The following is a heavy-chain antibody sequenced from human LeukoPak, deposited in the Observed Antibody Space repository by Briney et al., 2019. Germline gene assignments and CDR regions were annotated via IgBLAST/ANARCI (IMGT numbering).Heavy chain of an antibody. J-gene: IGHJ4*02. Sequence: EASVTVSCKVSGYTLTELSMHWVRQAPGKGLEWMGGFDPEDGETIYAQKFQGRVTMTEDTSTDTAYMELSSLRSEDTAVYYCATDPSYGDYPFDYWGQGTLVTVPS. CDR1: GYTLTELS. CDR2: FDPEDGET. D-gene: IGHD4-17*01. V-gene: IGHV1-24*01. CDR3: ATDPSYGDYPFDY.